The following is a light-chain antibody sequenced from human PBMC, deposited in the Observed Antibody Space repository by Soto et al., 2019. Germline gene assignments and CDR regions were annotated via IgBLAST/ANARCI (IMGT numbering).Light chain of an antibody. CDR1: QSISSY. Sequence: DSQMSPSPSSMSASVGDRVTITCRASQSISSYLNWYQQKPGKAPKLLIYAASSLQSGVPSRFSGSGSGTDFTLTISSLQPEDFATYYCQQSYSTPRTFGQGTMV. V-gene: IGKV1-39*01. J-gene: IGKJ1*01. CDR2: AAS. CDR3: QQSYSTPRT.